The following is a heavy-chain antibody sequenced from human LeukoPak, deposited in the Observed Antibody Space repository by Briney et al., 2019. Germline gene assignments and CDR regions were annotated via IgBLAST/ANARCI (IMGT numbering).Heavy chain of an antibody. Sequence: ASVKVSCKASGYTFTRYGITWVRQAPGQGLEWMTWISAYNGYTNYAEKFQGRVTMTTDASTNTAYMELRGLRSDDTAVYYCTRDHMLRSAAGTLDYWGQGTLVTVSS. CDR2: ISAYNGYT. J-gene: IGHJ4*02. D-gene: IGHD6-13*01. CDR3: TRDHMLRSAAGTLDY. V-gene: IGHV1-18*01. CDR1: GYTFTRYG.